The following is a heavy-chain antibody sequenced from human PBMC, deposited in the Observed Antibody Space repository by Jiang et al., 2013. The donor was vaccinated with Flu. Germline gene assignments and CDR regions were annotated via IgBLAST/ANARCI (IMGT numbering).Heavy chain of an antibody. CDR3: ATDVPYTAGGALES. Sequence: VQLLESGGGLVKPGGSLRLSCTTSGFTFRSVWMSWVRQAPGKGLEWVGHIKSKAYGGTIDYGAPVKGRFTISRDDSEDTLYLQMNSLKIEGTAVYYCATDVPYTAGGALESWGQGTLVTVSS. CDR1: GFTFRSVW. V-gene: IGHV3-15*01. J-gene: IGHJ4*02. D-gene: IGHD3-16*01. CDR2: IKSKAYGGTI.